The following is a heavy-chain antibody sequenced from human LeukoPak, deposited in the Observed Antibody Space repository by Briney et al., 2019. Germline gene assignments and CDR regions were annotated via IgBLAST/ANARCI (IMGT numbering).Heavy chain of an antibody. CDR2: IYTSGST. D-gene: IGHD2-2*01. V-gene: IGHV4-4*07. CDR1: GGSISSYY. Sequence: PSETLSLTCTVSGGSISSYYWSWIRQPAGKGLEWIGRIYTSGSTNYNPSLKSRVTMSVDTSKNQFSLKLSSVTAADTAVYYCAREGYCSSTSCSLLPYYYYYYMDVWGKGTTVTISS. J-gene: IGHJ6*03. CDR3: AREGYCSSTSCSLLPYYYYYYMDV.